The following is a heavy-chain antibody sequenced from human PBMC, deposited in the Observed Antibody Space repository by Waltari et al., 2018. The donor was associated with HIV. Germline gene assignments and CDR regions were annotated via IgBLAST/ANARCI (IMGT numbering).Heavy chain of an antibody. V-gene: IGHV3-30-3*01. CDR1: GFTFSSYA. CDR3: ARDQGMTTVPFNWFDP. J-gene: IGHJ5*02. CDR2: ISYDGSNK. Sequence: QVQLVESGGGVVQPGRSLRLYCAASGFTFSSYAMHWVRQAPGKGLEWVAVISYDGSNKYYADSVKCRFTISRDNSKNTLYLQMNSLRAEDTAVYYCARDQGMTTVPFNWFDPWGQGTLVTVSS. D-gene: IGHD4-17*01.